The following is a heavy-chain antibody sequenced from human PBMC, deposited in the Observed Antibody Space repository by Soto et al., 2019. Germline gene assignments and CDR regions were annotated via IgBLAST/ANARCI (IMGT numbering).Heavy chain of an antibody. J-gene: IGHJ5*02. Sequence: PGGSLRRSCAASGFTFNTHWMSWVRQAPGKGLEWVAHTKPDGSEKYYVDSARGRFTISRDNARNSLYLQMNSLRADDTALYYCVALGTSTSNPWGQGTLVTVSS. CDR3: VALGTSTSNP. V-gene: IGHV3-7*01. D-gene: IGHD1-1*01. CDR2: TKPDGSEK. CDR1: GFTFNTHW.